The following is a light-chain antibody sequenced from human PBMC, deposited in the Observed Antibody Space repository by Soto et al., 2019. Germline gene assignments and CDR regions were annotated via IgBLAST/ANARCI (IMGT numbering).Light chain of an antibody. CDR2: GAS. Sequence: EIVLTQSPGTLSLSPGERATLSCWASQSVTSNYLAWYQQKPGQAPRLLIYGASIRAAGIPDRFGGSGSGTDFTLTISRLEPEDFAVYYCQRYGSSQLTFGGGTEVEIK. CDR1: QSVTSNY. J-gene: IGKJ4*01. V-gene: IGKV3-20*01. CDR3: QRYGSSQLT.